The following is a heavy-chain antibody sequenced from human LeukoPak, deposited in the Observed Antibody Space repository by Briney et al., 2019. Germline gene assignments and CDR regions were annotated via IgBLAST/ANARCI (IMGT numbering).Heavy chain of an antibody. V-gene: IGHV4-59*08. CDR1: GVSISSYY. J-gene: IGHJ4*02. Sequence: SETLSLTCTVSGVSISSYYWSWIRQPPGKGLEWIGYIFYSGNTIYNPSLRSRVTISADTSKNHFSLRLRSVTAADTAVYYCARLAAISGSDYPDDWGQGTLFTVSS. CDR3: ARLAAISGSDYPDD. D-gene: IGHD1-26*01. CDR2: IFYSGNT.